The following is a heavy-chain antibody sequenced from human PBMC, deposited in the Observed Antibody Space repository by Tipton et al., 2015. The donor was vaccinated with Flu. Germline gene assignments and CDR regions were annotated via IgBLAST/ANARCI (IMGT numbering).Heavy chain of an antibody. CDR2: IYDSGIT. CDR1: GGSISSYY. CDR3: ARSAAGYGSFQH. J-gene: IGHJ1*01. D-gene: IGHD6-13*01. Sequence: LRLSCTVSGGSISSYYWSWIRQTPGKGLECIGYIYDSGITNYNPSLRGRVTMSVDTFKNQFSLKLTSVTAADTAVYYCARSAAGYGSFQHWGQGALVTV. V-gene: IGHV4-59*01.